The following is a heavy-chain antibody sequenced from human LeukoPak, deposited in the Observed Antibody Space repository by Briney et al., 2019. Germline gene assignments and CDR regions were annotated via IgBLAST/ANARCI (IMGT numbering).Heavy chain of an antibody. Sequence: SETLSLTCTVSGGSISSSSYYWGWIRQPPGKGLEWIGSIYYSGSTYYNPSLKSRVTISVDTSKNQFSLKLSSVTAADTAVYYCARLPMVRGVHPDYWGQGTLVTVSS. CDR3: ARLPMVRGVHPDY. J-gene: IGHJ4*02. V-gene: IGHV4-39*01. D-gene: IGHD3-10*01. CDR1: GGSISSSSYY. CDR2: IYYSGST.